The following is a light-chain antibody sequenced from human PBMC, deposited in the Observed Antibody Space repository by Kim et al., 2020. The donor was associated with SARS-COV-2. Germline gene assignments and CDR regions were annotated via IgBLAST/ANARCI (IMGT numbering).Light chain of an antibody. CDR2: GSN. V-gene: IGLV1-44*01. Sequence: GKGVIFSCAGSRSNIGRNTVSWYQQLPGTAPKLLIYGSNQRPSGVPDRFSGSKSGTSASLAISGLQSEDEADYYCAAWDDRLNGPVFGGGTQLTVL. CDR1: RSNIGRNT. J-gene: IGLJ3*02. CDR3: AAWDDRLNGPV.